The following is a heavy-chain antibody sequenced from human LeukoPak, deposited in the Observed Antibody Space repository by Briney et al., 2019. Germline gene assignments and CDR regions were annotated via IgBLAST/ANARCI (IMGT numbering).Heavy chain of an antibody. J-gene: IGHJ3*02. Sequence: SETLSLTCAVYGGSFSGYYRSWLRQPPGKGLEWVGEINHSGSTNYNPSLKSRVTISVDTSKNQFSLKLSSVTAADTAVYYCARPAKLRYFDWLFDLANDAFDIWGQGTMVTVSS. D-gene: IGHD3-9*01. CDR1: GGSFSGYY. CDR3: ARPAKLRYFDWLFDLANDAFDI. V-gene: IGHV4-34*01. CDR2: INHSGST.